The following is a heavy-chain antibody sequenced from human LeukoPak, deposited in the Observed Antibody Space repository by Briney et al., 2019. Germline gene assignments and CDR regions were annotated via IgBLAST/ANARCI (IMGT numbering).Heavy chain of an antibody. CDR1: GGSISSSSYY. Sequence: SETLSLTCTVSGGSISSSSYYWGWIRQPPGKGLEWIGSIYYSGSTYYNPSLKSRVTISVDTSKNQFSLKLSSVTAADTAVYYCGRTGDLSDYWGQGTLVTVSS. J-gene: IGHJ4*02. CDR2: IYYSGST. CDR3: GRTGDLSDY. D-gene: IGHD7-27*01. V-gene: IGHV4-39*01.